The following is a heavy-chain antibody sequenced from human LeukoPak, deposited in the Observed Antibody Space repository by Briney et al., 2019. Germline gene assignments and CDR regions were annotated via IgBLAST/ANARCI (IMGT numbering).Heavy chain of an antibody. Sequence: GGSLRLSCAASGFTFSSYSMNWVRQAPGKGLEWVSFISTSSSYIHNADSVKGRFTISRDNAKNSLYLQMNSLRAEDTAIYYCARDLRPADFWSGAFDIWGQGTMVTVSS. V-gene: IGHV3-21*01. CDR2: ISTSSSYI. CDR1: GFTFSSYS. J-gene: IGHJ3*02. D-gene: IGHD3-3*01. CDR3: ARDLRPADFWSGAFDI.